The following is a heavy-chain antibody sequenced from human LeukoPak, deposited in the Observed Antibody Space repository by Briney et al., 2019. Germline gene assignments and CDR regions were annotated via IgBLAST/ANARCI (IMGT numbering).Heavy chain of an antibody. V-gene: IGHV1-69*06. J-gene: IGHJ5*02. D-gene: IGHD3-3*01. Sequence: ASVKVSCKASGGTFSSYAISWVRQAPGQGLEWMGGIIPIFGTANYAQKFQGRVTITADKSTSTAYMELSSLRSEDTAVYYCARGVMMGRSVFWSGYLSRGNWFDPWGQGTLVTVSS. CDR1: GGTFSSYA. CDR3: ARGVMMGRSVFWSGYLSRGNWFDP. CDR2: IIPIFGTA.